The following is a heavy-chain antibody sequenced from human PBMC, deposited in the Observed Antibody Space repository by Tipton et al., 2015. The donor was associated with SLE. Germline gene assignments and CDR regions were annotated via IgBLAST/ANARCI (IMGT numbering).Heavy chain of an antibody. J-gene: IGHJ1*01. CDR2: IYYSGST. CDR1: GGSISSYY. D-gene: IGHD3-22*01. Sequence: TLSLTCTVSGGSISSYYWSWIRQPPGKGLEWIGYIYYSGSTNYNPSLKSRVTIAVDTSKDQFSLKLSSVTAAGTAVYYCARGDSSGSSFQHWGQGNRVTVSS. V-gene: IGHV4-59*01. CDR3: ARGDSSGSSFQH.